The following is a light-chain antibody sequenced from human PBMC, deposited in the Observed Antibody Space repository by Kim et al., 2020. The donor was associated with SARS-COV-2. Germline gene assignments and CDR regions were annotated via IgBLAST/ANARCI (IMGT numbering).Light chain of an antibody. CDR3: SSYTRRTRPDYV. Sequence: SITISCTGTSSDVGGYNFVSWYQQHAGKVPKLLIFDVSYRPLGVSNRFSGSKSGNTASLTISGLQAEDEADYYCSSYTRRTRPDYVFGTGTKVTVL. CDR1: SSDVGGYNF. V-gene: IGLV2-14*03. CDR2: DVS. J-gene: IGLJ1*01.